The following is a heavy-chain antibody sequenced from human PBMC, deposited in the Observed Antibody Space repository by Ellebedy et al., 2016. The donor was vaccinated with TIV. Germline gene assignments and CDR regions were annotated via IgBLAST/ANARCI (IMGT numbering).Heavy chain of an antibody. J-gene: IGHJ5*02. V-gene: IGHV3-30*04. CDR3: ARGPFKNNWNYEGPSDH. CDR2: ESYDGRNT. CDR1: GFTFSSYA. D-gene: IGHD1-7*01. Sequence: PGGSLRLSCAASGFTFSSYAMHWVRQAPGKGLQWVAAESYDGRNTYYADSVKGRVTISRDNSKNPLSLQMTSLSAEDTAVYHCARGPFKNNWNYEGPSDHWGQGTLVIVSS.